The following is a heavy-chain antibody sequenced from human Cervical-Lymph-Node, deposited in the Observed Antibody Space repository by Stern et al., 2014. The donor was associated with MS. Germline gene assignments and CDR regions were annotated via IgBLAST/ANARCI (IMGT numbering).Heavy chain of an antibody. CDR1: GFTFSSYS. V-gene: IGHV3-21*01. CDR2: ISSSSSYI. D-gene: IGHD2-2*01. Sequence: EEQLVESGGGLVKPGGSLRLSCAASGFTFSSYSMNWVRQAPGKGLEWVSSISSSSSYIYYADSVKGRFPISRDNANNSLYLQMNSLRAEDTAVYYCARDREWYCSSTSCYGYYYYYGMDVWGQGTTVTVSS. CDR3: ARDREWYCSSTSCYGYYYYYGMDV. J-gene: IGHJ6*02.